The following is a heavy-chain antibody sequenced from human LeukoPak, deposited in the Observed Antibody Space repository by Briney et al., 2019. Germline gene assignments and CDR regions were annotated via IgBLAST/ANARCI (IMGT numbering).Heavy chain of an antibody. CDR1: GGSFSGYY. Sequence: SETLSLTCAVYGGSFSGYYWSWIRQPPGKGPEWIGEINHSGSTNYNPSLKSRVTISVDTSKNQFSLKLSSVTAADTAVYYCARREGVHKTYDYWGQGTLVTVSS. CDR2: INHSGST. V-gene: IGHV4-34*01. J-gene: IGHJ4*02. D-gene: IGHD3-10*01. CDR3: ARREGVHKTYDY.